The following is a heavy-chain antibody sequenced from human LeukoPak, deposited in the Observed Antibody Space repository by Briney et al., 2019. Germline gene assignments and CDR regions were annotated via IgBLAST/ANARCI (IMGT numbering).Heavy chain of an antibody. J-gene: IGHJ4*02. CDR2: ITSSGGRS. V-gene: IGHV3-23*01. D-gene: IGHD3-22*01. CDR1: SSYA. Sequence: PGGSLRLSCAASSSYAMSWVRQAPGKGLEWVSTITSSGGRSYYADSVKGRFTISRDNSKNTLYLQMNSLRVEDTAVYYCAKSNGYSEYWGQGTLVPVSS. CDR3: AKSNGYSEY.